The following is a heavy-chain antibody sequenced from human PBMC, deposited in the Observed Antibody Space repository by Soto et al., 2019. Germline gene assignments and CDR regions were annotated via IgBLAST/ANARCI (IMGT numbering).Heavy chain of an antibody. J-gene: IGHJ6*02. Sequence: GGSLRLSCAASGFTFSSYAMHWVRQAPGKGLEWVAVISYDGSNKYYADSVKGRFTISRDNSKNTLYLQMNSLRAEDTAVYYCARPSITMILYGMDVWGQGTTVTVSS. CDR3: ARPSITMILYGMDV. V-gene: IGHV3-30-3*01. CDR1: GFTFSSYA. D-gene: IGHD3-22*01. CDR2: ISYDGSNK.